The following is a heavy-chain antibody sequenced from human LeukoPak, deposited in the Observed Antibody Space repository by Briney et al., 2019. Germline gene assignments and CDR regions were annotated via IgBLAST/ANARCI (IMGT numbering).Heavy chain of an antibody. Sequence: PSETLSLTCTVSGGSISSYYWSWIRQPPGKGLEWIGYIYYSGSTNYNPSLKSRVTISVDTSKNQFSLKLSSVTAADTAVYYCARDGDPDAFDIWGQGTMVTVSS. J-gene: IGHJ3*02. D-gene: IGHD4-17*01. CDR1: GGSISSYY. V-gene: IGHV4-59*01. CDR3: ARDGDPDAFDI. CDR2: IYYSGST.